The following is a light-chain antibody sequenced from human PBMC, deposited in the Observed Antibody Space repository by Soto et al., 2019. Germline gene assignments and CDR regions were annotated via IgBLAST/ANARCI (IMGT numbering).Light chain of an antibody. J-gene: IGLJ2*01. CDR2: LNSDGSH. CDR3: QTWGTGIQV. CDR1: SGHSSYA. V-gene: IGLV4-69*01. Sequence: QSVLTQSPSASASLGASVKLTCILSSGHSSYAIAWHQQQPEKGPRYLMKLNSDGSHTKGDGIPDRFSGSSSGTERYLIISSLQSEDEADYYCQTWGTGIQVFGGGTKLTVL.